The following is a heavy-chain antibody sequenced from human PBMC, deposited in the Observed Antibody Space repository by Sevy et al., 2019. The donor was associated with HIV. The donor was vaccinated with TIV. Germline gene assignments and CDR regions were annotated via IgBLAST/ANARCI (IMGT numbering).Heavy chain of an antibody. V-gene: IGHV3-66*01. J-gene: IGHJ4*02. CDR2: IHSDDTT. D-gene: IGHD5-18*01. CDR3: ARGKSGYGYALNY. CDR1: GFTVNSNY. Sequence: GGSLRLSCAASGFTVNSNYMTWVRQAPGKGLEGVSVIHSDDTTYNAESVKDRFTISSDNFKNTRYLHMSSLRAEDTAVYYCARGKSGYGYALNYWGQGTLVTVSS.